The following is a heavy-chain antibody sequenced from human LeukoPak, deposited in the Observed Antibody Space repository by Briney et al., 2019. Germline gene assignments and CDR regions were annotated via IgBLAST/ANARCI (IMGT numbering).Heavy chain of an antibody. Sequence: SETLSLTCAVSGGSISSGGYSWSWIRQPPGKGLEWIGYIYHSGSTYYNPSLKSRVTISVDRSKNQFSLKLSSVTAADTAVYYCARDRRGVTDYWAQGTLVSVSS. D-gene: IGHD1-26*01. V-gene: IGHV4-30-2*01. CDR2: IYHSGST. CDR1: GGSISSGGYS. J-gene: IGHJ4*02. CDR3: ARDRRGVTDY.